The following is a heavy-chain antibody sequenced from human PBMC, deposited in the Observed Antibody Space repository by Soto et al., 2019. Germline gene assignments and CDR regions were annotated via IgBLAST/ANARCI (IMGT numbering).Heavy chain of an antibody. V-gene: IGHV3-74*01. CDR3: ADSWLPTSY. CDR1: RFSFNHYW. D-gene: IGHD3-10*01. CDR2: ISPDGRTT. J-gene: IGHJ4*02. Sequence: PGWCMSLSCSSSRFSFNHYWMDWVRQAPGKGLVWVSRISPDGRTTTYADSVKGRFTISRDNAKSTLYLQMNSLTVEDGAVYYCADSWLPTSYWGPGTLVTVSS.